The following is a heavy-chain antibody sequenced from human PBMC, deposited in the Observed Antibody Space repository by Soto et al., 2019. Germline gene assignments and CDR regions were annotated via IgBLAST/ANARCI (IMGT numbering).Heavy chain of an antibody. J-gene: IGHJ6*02. Sequence: EVQLVESGGGLIQPGGSLRLSCAASGFTVSRNYMSWVRQAPGKGLEWVSVIYSDGSTYYADSVKGRFTVSRDNAKNTLNLQMNSLRAEDTAVYYCARDDPRGYGMDVWGQGNTVTVSS. CDR1: GFTVSRNY. D-gene: IGHD3-10*01. CDR3: ARDDPRGYGMDV. V-gene: IGHV3-53*01. CDR2: IYSDGST.